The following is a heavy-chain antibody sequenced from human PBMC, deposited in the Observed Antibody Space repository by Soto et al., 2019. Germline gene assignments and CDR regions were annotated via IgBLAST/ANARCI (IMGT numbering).Heavy chain of an antibody. V-gene: IGHV3-21*01. CDR2: IISSSSYI. D-gene: IGHD6-19*01. CDR1: GFTFSSYS. CDR3: ARDLERYSVAALPETYKYYFDY. J-gene: IGHJ4*02. Sequence: PGGSLRLSCAASGFTFSSYSMNWVRQAPGKGLEWVSSIISSSSYIYYADSVKGRFTISRDNAKNSLYLQMNSLRAEDTAVYYCARDLERYSVAALPETYKYYFDYWGQGTLVTVSS.